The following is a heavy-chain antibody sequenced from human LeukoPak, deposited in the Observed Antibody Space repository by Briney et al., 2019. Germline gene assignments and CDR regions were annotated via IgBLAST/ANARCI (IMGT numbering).Heavy chain of an antibody. J-gene: IGHJ4*02. CDR3: ASGTGYCSGGSCSSPDY. CDR1: GFTVSSNY. CDR2: ISSSGSTI. D-gene: IGHD2-15*01. Sequence: KTGGSLRLSCAASGFTVSSNYMSWIRQAPGKGLEWVSYISSSGSTIYYADAVKGRFTIPRDNAKNSLYLQMNSLRAEDTAVYYCASGTGYCSGGSCSSPDYWGQGTLVTVSS. V-gene: IGHV3-11*04.